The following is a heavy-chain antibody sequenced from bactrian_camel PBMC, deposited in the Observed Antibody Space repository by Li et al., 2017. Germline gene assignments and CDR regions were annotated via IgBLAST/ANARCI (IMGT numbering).Heavy chain of an antibody. CDR2: ISWSGDST. D-gene: IGHD5*01. J-gene: IGHJ4*01. Sequence: DVQLVESGGGLVQPGVSLRVSCAVSGFTSSRAYMSWVRQAPGKGLEWVSAISWSGDSTNYGDSVKGRFTISRDDGRNTLYLQLAGLKAEDTAMYYCTTAAVGRVPAEWGRGTQVTVS. CDR3: TTAAVGRVPAE. V-gene: IGHV3S40*01. CDR1: GFTSSRAY.